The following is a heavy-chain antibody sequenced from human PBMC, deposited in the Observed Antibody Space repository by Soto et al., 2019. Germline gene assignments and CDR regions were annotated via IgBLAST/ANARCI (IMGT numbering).Heavy chain of an antibody. CDR2: ISYDGSNK. D-gene: IGHD6-13*01. Sequence: GGSLRLSCAASGFPFSSYGMHWVRQAPGKGLEWVAVISYDGSNKYYADSVKGRFTISRDNSKNTLYLQMNSLRAEDTAVYYCAKEGQQLVRRNGLSWFDPWGQGTLVTVSS. CDR3: AKEGQQLVRRNGLSWFDP. J-gene: IGHJ5*02. CDR1: GFPFSSYG. V-gene: IGHV3-30*18.